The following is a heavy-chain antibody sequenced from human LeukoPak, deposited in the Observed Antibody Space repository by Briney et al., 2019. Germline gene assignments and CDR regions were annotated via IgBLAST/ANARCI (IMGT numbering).Heavy chain of an antibody. CDR3: AARKVRGVWFYLDY. V-gene: IGHV3-23*01. Sequence: GGSLRLSCAASGFTVSAYAMAWVRQAPGKGLEWVSTIYDDNTYYADSVKGRFAISTDNSKNTLYLQMNSLGVEDTAVYFCAARKVRGVWFYLDYWGQGTLVTVSS. CDR2: IYDDNT. J-gene: IGHJ4*02. D-gene: IGHD3-10*01. CDR1: GFTVSAYA.